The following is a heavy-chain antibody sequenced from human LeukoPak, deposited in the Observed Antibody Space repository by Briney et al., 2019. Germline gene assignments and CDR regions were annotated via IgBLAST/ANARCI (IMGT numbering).Heavy chain of an antibody. V-gene: IGHV3-23*01. CDR2: ISGSGGST. D-gene: IGHD2-2*01. CDR1: GFTFSSYA. J-gene: IGHJ4*02. CDR3: AKAGGRRGYCSSTSGGIDY. Sequence: GGSLRLSCAASGFTFSSYAMSWVRQAPGKGLEWVSAISGSGGSTYYADSVKGRFTISRDNSKNTLYLQMNSLRAEDTAVYYLAKAGGRRGYCSSTSGGIDYWGREPWSPSPQ.